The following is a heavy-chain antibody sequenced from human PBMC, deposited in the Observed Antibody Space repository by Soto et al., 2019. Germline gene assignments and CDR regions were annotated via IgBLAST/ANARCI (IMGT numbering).Heavy chain of an antibody. V-gene: IGHV3-15*01. D-gene: IGHD3-22*01. CDR3: TTDPYYYDSSGYYSPMLDYFDY. CDR1: AFTFTNAW. J-gene: IGHJ4*02. CDR2: IKSQTDGRTT. Sequence: GGSLRISCSASAFTFTNAWMSWFRQAPGKALECVGRIKSQTDGRTTDYAAPVKGRFTISRDDSKNTLYLQMNSLKTEDTAVYYCTTDPYYYDSSGYYSPMLDYFDYWGQGTLVTSPQ.